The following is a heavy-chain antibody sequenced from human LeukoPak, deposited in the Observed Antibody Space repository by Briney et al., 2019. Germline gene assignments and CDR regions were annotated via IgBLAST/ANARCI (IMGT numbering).Heavy chain of an antibody. CDR1: RFTFSSYS. J-gene: IGHJ3*02. CDR3: ARIAAAGLDAFDI. D-gene: IGHD6-13*01. CDR2: ISSSSSYI. Sequence: GGSLRLSCAASRFTFSSYSMNWVRQAPGKGLEWVSSISSSSSYIYYADSVKGRFTISRDNAKNSLYLQMNSLRAEDTAVYYCARIAAAGLDAFDIWGQGTMVTVSS. V-gene: IGHV3-21*01.